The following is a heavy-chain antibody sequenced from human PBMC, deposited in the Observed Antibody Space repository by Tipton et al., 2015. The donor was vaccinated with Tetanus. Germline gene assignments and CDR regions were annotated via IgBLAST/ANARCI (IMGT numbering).Heavy chain of an antibody. J-gene: IGHJ4*02. CDR2: SWYDGTDK. Sequence: SLRLSCAASGFIFSSYGIHWVRQAPGKGLEWLAVSWYDGTDKYYADSVKGRFTISRDNSKNTLYLQMNSLRAGETALYYCAREADCSGGSCFSGDFATWGQGTQVTVSS. CDR1: GFIFSSYG. D-gene: IGHD2-15*01. CDR3: AREADCSGGSCFSGDFAT. V-gene: IGHV3-33*01.